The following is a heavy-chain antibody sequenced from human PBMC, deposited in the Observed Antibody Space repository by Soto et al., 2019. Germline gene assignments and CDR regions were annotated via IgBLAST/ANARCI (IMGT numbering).Heavy chain of an antibody. J-gene: IGHJ4*02. CDR2: INVYNGNT. Sequence: QVQLVQSGAEVKKPGASVKVSCKASGYTFTTYGVYWLRQAPGQGPEWMGWINVYNGNTMYAQNLQGRVTMTTDTSTNTAYLELRSLRSDDTAVYYCARARSLVAGARALGYWGQGTLVTVSS. V-gene: IGHV1-18*01. CDR3: ARARSLVAGARALGY. D-gene: IGHD6-19*01. CDR1: GYTFTTYG.